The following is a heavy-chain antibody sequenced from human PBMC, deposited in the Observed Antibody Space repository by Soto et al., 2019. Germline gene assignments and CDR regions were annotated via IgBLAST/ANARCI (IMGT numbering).Heavy chain of an antibody. J-gene: IGHJ4*02. CDR1: GGSISSGDYY. D-gene: IGHD6-13*01. CDR3: ASRHSSPYFDY. Sequence: QVQLQESGPGLVKPSQTLSLTCTVSGGSISSGDYYWSWIRQPPGKGLEWIGSIYYSGSTYYNPSLKSRITATLXTSKNQFSLKLNSVAAADTAVYYCASRHSSPYFDYWGQGTLVTVSS. CDR2: IYYSGST. V-gene: IGHV4-30-4*01.